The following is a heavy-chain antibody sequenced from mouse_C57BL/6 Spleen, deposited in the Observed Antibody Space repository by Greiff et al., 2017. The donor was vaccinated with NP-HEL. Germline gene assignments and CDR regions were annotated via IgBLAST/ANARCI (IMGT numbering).Heavy chain of an antibody. D-gene: IGHD2-4*01. CDR1: GFTFSSYG. V-gene: IGHV5-6*01. Sequence: EVKLVESGGDLVKPGGSLKLSCAASGFTFSSYGMSWVRQTPDKRLEWVATISSGGSYTYYPDSVKGRFTISRDNAKNTLYLQMSSLKSEDTAMYYCARVDDYAGFAYWGQGTLVTVSA. CDR2: ISSGGSYT. J-gene: IGHJ3*01. CDR3: ARVDDYAGFAY.